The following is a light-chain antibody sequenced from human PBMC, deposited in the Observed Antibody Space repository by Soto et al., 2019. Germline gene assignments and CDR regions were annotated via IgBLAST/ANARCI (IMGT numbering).Light chain of an antibody. J-gene: IGLJ1*01. CDR1: SSDVGGYYS. CDR2: DVT. CDR3: SSYTSSSTDV. V-gene: IGLV2-14*01. Sequence: QSALTQPASVSGSPGQSITISCTGTSSDVGGYYSVSWYQQHPGKAPKLMISDVTNRPSGVSNRFSGSKSGNTASLTISGLQAEDEADYYCSSYTSSSTDVFGTGTKLTVL.